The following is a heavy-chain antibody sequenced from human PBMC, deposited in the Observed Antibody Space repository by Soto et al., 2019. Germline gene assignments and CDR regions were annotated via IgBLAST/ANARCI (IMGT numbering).Heavy chain of an antibody. Sequence: EVQLLESGGGVVQPGGSLRLSCVASGFNFKKFAMAWVRQAPGEGLEWVSGISCCGGSTSYADSVKGRFSTARDDSKNTLSLQMNGMRVEDTAQYFCAKADGEQWLIPHLDNGGQGTLVTVS. CDR3: AKADGEQWLIPHLDN. CDR2: ISCCGGST. CDR1: GFNFKKFA. V-gene: IGHV3-23*01. D-gene: IGHD6-19*01. J-gene: IGHJ4*02.